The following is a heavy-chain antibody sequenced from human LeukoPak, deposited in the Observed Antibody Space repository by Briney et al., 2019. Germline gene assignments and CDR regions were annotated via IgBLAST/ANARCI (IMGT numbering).Heavy chain of an antibody. Sequence: SETLSLTCTVSGGSISSYYWSWIRQPPGKGLEWIGEINHSGSTNYNPSLKSRVTISVDTSKNQFSLKLSSVTAADTAVYYCARGGGSYPRAFDPWGRGTLVTVSS. J-gene: IGHJ5*02. CDR1: GGSISSYY. D-gene: IGHD1-26*01. CDR2: INHSGST. CDR3: ARGGGSYPRAFDP. V-gene: IGHV4-34*01.